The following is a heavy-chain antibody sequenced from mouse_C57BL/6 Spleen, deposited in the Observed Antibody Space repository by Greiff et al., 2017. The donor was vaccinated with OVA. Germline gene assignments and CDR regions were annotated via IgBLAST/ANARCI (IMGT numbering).Heavy chain of an antibody. CDR3: ARGRWLGAIDY. V-gene: IGHV1-61*01. CDR2: IYPSDSET. Sequence: QVQLQQPGAELVRPGSSVKLSCKASGYTFTSYWMDWVKQRPGQGLEWIGNIYPSDSETHYNQKFKDKATLTVDKSSSTAYMQLSSLTSEDSAVYCCARGRWLGAIDYWGQGTSVTVSS. CDR1: GYTFTSYW. D-gene: IGHD2-3*01. J-gene: IGHJ4*01.